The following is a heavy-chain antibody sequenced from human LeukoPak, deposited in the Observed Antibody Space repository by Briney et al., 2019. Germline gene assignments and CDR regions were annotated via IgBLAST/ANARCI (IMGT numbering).Heavy chain of an antibody. V-gene: IGHV1-2*02. J-gene: IGHJ4*02. CDR3: ARESAVAKDFDN. CDR2: INPNSGGT. D-gene: IGHD6-13*01. Sequence: AASVTVSCLASGYSFTAYYIHWVRQAAGHGIEWVGWINPNSGGTISAQNFQGRLTMTRDTTRTTAYMELSRLRSDDPAVYYCARESAVAKDFDNWGQGTLVTVSS. CDR1: GYSFTAYY.